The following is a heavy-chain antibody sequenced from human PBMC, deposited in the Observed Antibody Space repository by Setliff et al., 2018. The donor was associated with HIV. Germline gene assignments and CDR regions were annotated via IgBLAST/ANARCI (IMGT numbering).Heavy chain of an antibody. Sequence: SVKVSCKASGYIFSVYLMHWVRQAPGQGLEWMGGVIPIFGTANYAQKFQGRVTITADASTNTAYMELSSLRSEDTAVYYCARMNIVPGAPPYMDVWGKGTAVTVSS. CDR2: VIPIFGTA. CDR3: ARMNIVPGAPPYMDV. V-gene: IGHV1-69*13. D-gene: IGHD2-8*01. J-gene: IGHJ6*03. CDR1: GYIFSVYL.